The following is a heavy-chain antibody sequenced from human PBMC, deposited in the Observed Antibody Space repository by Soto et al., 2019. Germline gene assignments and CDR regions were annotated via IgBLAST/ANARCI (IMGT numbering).Heavy chain of an antibody. CDR2: IYSDGTT. J-gene: IGHJ4*02. CDR1: GFSVSDNY. Sequence: EVQLVESGGGLVQAGGSLRLSCAPFGFSVSDNYMTWVRQGPGKGLEWISVIYSDGTTYHADSVKDRFIASRDNSQXTXXXXXXXLXXXXXXXXXXXXDXXXGWRSDWWGQGTLVTVAS. CDR3: XXDXXXGWRSDW. D-gene: IGHD3-9*01. V-gene: IGHV3-66*01.